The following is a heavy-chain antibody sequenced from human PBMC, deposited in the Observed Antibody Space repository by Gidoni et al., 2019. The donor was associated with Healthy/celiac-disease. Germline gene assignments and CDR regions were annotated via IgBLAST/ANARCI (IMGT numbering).Heavy chain of an antibody. CDR1: GFTVSSNY. J-gene: IGHJ4*02. Sequence: EVQLVESGGGLVQPGGSLRLSCAASGFTVSSNYMSWVRPAPGKGLEWVSVIYSGGSTYYADSVKGRFTISRDNSKNTLYLQMNSLRAEYTAVYYCASLDSGYSYGYFDYWGQGTLVTVSS. CDR3: ASLDSGYSYGYFDY. V-gene: IGHV3-66*01. CDR2: IYSGGST. D-gene: IGHD5-18*01.